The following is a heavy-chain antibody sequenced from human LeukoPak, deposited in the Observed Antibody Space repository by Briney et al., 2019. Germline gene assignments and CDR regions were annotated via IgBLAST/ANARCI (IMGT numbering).Heavy chain of an antibody. V-gene: IGHV4-59*08. CDR3: ARHGHLVAATGTFDV. CDR1: GGSISSDY. D-gene: IGHD6-19*01. Sequence: SETLSLTCTVSGGSISSDYWSWIRQPPGKGLEWIGYIYYSGSTNYNPSLQSRVTISVDTSKNQFSLKLTSVTAADTAVYYCARHGHLVAATGTFDVWGQGTMVTVSS. J-gene: IGHJ3*01. CDR2: IYYSGST.